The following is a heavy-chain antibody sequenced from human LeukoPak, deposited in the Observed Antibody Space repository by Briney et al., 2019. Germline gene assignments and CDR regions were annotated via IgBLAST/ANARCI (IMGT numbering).Heavy chain of an antibody. CDR2: ISYDGSNK. Sequence: GGSLRLSCAASGFTFSSYAMHWVRQAPGKGLEWVAVISYDGSNKYYADSVKGRFTISRDNSKNTLYLQMNSLRAEDTAVYYRARAREMATYLDYWGQGTLVTVSS. D-gene: IGHD5-24*01. V-gene: IGHV3-30-3*01. J-gene: IGHJ4*02. CDR3: ARAREMATYLDY. CDR1: GFTFSSYA.